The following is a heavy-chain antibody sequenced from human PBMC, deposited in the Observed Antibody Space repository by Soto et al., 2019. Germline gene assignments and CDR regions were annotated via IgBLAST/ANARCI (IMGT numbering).Heavy chain of an antibody. CDR1: GFTFSSYA. D-gene: IGHD2-2*01. J-gene: IGHJ4*02. V-gene: IGHV3-23*01. Sequence: EVQLLESGGHLVQPGGSLRLSCAASGFTFSSYAMSWVRQAPGKGLEWVSTITSGGSTYSANSVKGRFTISRDNSKKTVYLEMNSVRAEDTAVYYCGKRYCSSSSCYGGRLDYWGQGTLVTVSS. CDR2: ITSGGST. CDR3: GKRYCSSSSCYGGRLDY.